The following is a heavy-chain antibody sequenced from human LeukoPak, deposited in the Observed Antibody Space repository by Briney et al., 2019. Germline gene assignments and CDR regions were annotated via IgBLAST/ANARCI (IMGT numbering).Heavy chain of an antibody. CDR1: GGTFSSYT. CDR3: AGSGRFDC. Sequence: GASVKVSCKVSGGTFSSYTINWVRQAPGQGFEWMGGIIPIVETADYAQKFQGRVKITADEITTTAYLELTSLRSEDTAVYYCAGSGRFDCWGQGSLVTVSS. CDR2: IIPIVETA. V-gene: IGHV1-69*01. D-gene: IGHD1-26*01. J-gene: IGHJ4*02.